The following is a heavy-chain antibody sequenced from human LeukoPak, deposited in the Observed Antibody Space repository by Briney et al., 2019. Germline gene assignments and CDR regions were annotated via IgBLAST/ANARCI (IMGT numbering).Heavy chain of an antibody. Sequence: PGGSLRLSCAASGFTFSDYYMSWIRQAPGKGLEWVSYISSSGSTIYYADSVKGRFTISRDNAKNSLYLQMNSLRDEDTAVYYCAREKYYYDSSGYFEVGIGDYWGQGTLVTVSS. CDR1: GFTFSDYY. CDR2: ISSSGSTI. CDR3: AREKYYYDSSGYFEVGIGDY. V-gene: IGHV3-11*04. J-gene: IGHJ4*02. D-gene: IGHD3-22*01.